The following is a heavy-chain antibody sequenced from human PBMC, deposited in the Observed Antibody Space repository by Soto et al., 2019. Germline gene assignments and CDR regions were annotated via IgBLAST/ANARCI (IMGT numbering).Heavy chain of an antibody. J-gene: IGHJ6*02. CDR2: ISYDGSNK. D-gene: IGHD4-17*01. V-gene: IGHV3-30*18. CDR1: GFTFSSYG. Sequence: QVQLVESGGGVVQPGRSLRLSCAASGFTFSSYGMHWVRQAPGKGLEWVAVISYDGSNKYYADSVKGRFTISRDNSKNTLYLQMNSLIDEDTAGYYCAELPDRGDYVFYYYGMDVWDQGTTVNVSS. CDR3: AELPDRGDYVFYYYGMDV.